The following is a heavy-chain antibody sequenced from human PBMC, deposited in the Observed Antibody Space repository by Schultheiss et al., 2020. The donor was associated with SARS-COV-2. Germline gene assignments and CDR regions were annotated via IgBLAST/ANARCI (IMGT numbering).Heavy chain of an antibody. CDR2: ISFDGSNK. Sequence: GGSLRLSCAASGFTFSSYGMHWVRQAPGKGLEWVAVISFDGSNKYYADSVKGRFTISRDNSENTLFLQMNTLRAEDTAVYYCARDAPNYYDTLLSPAIDYWGQGTLVTVSS. CDR3: ARDAPNYYDTLLSPAIDY. J-gene: IGHJ4*02. V-gene: IGHV3-30*03. D-gene: IGHD3-22*01. CDR1: GFTFSSYG.